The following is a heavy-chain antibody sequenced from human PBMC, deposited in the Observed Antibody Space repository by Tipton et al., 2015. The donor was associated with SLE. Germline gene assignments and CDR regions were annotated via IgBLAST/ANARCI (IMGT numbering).Heavy chain of an antibody. J-gene: IGHJ3*01. Sequence: SLRLSCAASGFTFSSYVMHWVRQAPGKGLEWVAFISHDGSNKYYADSVKGPFTISRDNSKNTLYLQMNSLRAEDTAVYYCAREAQGYGSGAFDFWGQETMVTVSS. CDR3: AREAQGYGSGAFDF. CDR1: GFTFSSYV. CDR2: ISHDGSNK. V-gene: IGHV3-30*04. D-gene: IGHD3-3*01.